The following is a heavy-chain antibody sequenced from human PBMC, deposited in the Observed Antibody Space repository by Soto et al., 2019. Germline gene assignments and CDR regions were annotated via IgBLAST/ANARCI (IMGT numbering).Heavy chain of an antibody. D-gene: IGHD1-1*01. CDR3: ARLAEAERH. CDR1: GFIVSSSH. CDR2: LYNHGNT. Sequence: EVQLVESGGGLTQPGGSLRLSCAASGFIVSSSHTLWVRQAPGKGLEGVSILYNHGNTNYVDSVKGRFTITRDNSKNTLYLQMNSLRVEDTAVYYCARLAEAERHWGQGALVTVSS. V-gene: IGHV3-53*01. J-gene: IGHJ4*02.